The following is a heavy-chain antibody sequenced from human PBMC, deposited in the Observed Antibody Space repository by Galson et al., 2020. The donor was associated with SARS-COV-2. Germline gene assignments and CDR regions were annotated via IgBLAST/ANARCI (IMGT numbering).Heavy chain of an antibody. D-gene: IGHD3-16*01. CDR2: ISGSNGNT. CDR1: GYSFNRYG. Sequence: ALVKVSCTASGYSFNRYGISWVRQAPGQGLEWIGWISGSNGNTNYVQKLQVRVTMTTDTSTSTAFLELRSLRYDDTAIYYCARSGRGTYRYFDLWGRGTLVTVSS. V-gene: IGHV1-18*01. J-gene: IGHJ2*01. CDR3: ARSGRGTYRYFDL.